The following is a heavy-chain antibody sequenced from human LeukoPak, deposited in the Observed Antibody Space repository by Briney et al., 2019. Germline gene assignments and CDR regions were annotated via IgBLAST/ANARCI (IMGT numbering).Heavy chain of an antibody. J-gene: IGHJ4*02. D-gene: IGHD6-19*01. Sequence: GGSLRLSCATSGFSFSNAWMSWVRQAPGKGLEWIGRIKSKTGGGTTDFAAPVKGRFTISRDESKNMLFLLMNSLRTEDTAVYYCTAAVVTLAGLDYWGQGTLVTVSS. V-gene: IGHV3-15*01. CDR1: GFSFSNAW. CDR3: TAAVVTLAGLDY. CDR2: IKSKTGGGTT.